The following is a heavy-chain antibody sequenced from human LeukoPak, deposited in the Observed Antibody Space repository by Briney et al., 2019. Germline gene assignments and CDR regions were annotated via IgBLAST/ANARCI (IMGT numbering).Heavy chain of an antibody. D-gene: IGHD3-10*01. CDR3: ARDKTFGYYYFDY. J-gene: IGHJ4*02. CDR2: IYSGGST. V-gene: IGHV3-53*01. Sequence: GSLRLSCAASGFTVSSNYMSWVRQAPGKGLEWVSVIYSGGSTYYADSVKGRFTISRDNSKNTLYLQMNSLRAEDTAVYYCARDKTFGYYYFDYWGQGTLVTVSS. CDR1: GFTVSSNY.